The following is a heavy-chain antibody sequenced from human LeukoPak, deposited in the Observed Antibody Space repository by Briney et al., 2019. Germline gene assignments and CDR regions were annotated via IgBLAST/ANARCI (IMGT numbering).Heavy chain of an antibody. CDR2: IYTSGST. Sequence: SETLSLTCTASGGSISSYYRRWIRQPAGKGLEWIGRIYTSGSTNYNPSLKSRVTISVDKSKHQFSLKLSSVTAADTAVYYCARDVDIVVRGITYGYYFDYWGQGTLVTVSS. J-gene: IGHJ4*02. V-gene: IGHV4-4*07. CDR3: ARDVDIVVRGITYGYYFDY. D-gene: IGHD2-2*03. CDR1: GGSISSYY.